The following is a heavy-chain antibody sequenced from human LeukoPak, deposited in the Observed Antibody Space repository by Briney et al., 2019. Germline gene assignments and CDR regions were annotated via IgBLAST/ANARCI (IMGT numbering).Heavy chain of an antibody. CDR2: ISGDGVST. J-gene: IGHJ5*02. D-gene: IGHD6-13*01. Sequence: PGGSLRLSCAASGFTFDDYAMHWVRHSPGKGLEWVSLISGDGVSTYYADSVKGRFTISRDNSKNSLYLQMNSLRTEDTALYYCARVAISRNWYKNCSDPWGQGTLVTVSS. CDR3: ARVAISRNWYKNCSDP. CDR1: GFTFDDYA. V-gene: IGHV3-43*02.